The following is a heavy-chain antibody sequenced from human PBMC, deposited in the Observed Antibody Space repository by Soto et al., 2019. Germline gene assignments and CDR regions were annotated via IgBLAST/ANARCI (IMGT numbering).Heavy chain of an antibody. D-gene: IGHD6-13*01. CDR2: VIPIFVTA. V-gene: IGHV1-69*06. Sequence: EASVKVSCKAYGGTFSSYAISWVRQAPGQGREWMGGVIPIFVTANYAQKVQGRVTITADKSTSTAYMELSSLRSEDTAVYYCARDLGISEAGPPGRYYYGMDVWGQGTTVTVSS. CDR3: ARDLGISEAGPPGRYYYGMDV. CDR1: GGTFSSYA. J-gene: IGHJ6*02.